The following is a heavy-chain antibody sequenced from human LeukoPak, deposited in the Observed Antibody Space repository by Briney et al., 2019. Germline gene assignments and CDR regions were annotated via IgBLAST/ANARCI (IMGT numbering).Heavy chain of an antibody. Sequence: ASVKVSCKASGGTFSSYAISWVRQAPGQGLEWMGGIIPIFGTANYAQKFQGRVTINADKSTSTAYMEMSRLRSEDTAVYYCAREGILHYDFWSGSEIYFDYWGQGPLVTVSS. CDR3: AREGILHYDFWSGSEIYFDY. J-gene: IGHJ4*02. V-gene: IGHV1-69*06. CDR2: IIPIFGTA. D-gene: IGHD3-3*01. CDR1: GGTFSSYA.